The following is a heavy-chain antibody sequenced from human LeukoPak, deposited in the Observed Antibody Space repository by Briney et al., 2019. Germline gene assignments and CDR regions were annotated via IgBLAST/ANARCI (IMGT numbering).Heavy chain of an antibody. J-gene: IGHJ5*02. CDR3: ASLQSNWFDP. CDR2: IYYSGST. D-gene: IGHD4-11*01. CDR1: GYSISSGYY. Sequence: SETLSLTCAVSGYSISSGYYWGWVRQPPGKGLEWIGYIYYSGSTYYNPSLKSRVTISVDTSKNQFSLKLSSVTAADTAVYYCASLQSNWFDPWGQGTLVTVSS. V-gene: IGHV4-38-2*01.